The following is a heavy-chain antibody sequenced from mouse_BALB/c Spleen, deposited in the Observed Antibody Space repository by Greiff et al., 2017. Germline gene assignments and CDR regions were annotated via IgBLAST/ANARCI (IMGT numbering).Heavy chain of an antibody. CDR3: ARLCITTVVGAMDY. CDR2: ILPGSGST. J-gene: IGHJ4*01. D-gene: IGHD1-1*01. Sequence: QVQLKESGAELMKPGASVKISCKATGYTFSSYWIEWVKQRPGHGLEWIGEILPGSGSTNYNEKFKGKATFTADTSSNTAYMQLSSLTSEDSAVYYGARLCITTVVGAMDYWGQGTSVTVSS. CDR1: GYTFSSYW. V-gene: IGHV1-9*01.